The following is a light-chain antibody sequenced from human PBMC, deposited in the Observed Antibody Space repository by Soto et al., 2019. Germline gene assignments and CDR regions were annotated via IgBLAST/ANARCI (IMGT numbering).Light chain of an antibody. CDR1: SSDVGSYNL. J-gene: IGLJ3*02. CDR2: EVS. CDR3: CSYAGSSTWV. Sequence: QSALTQPASVSGSPGQSITISCTGTSSDVGSYNLVSWYQHHPGKAPKLMIYEVSKRPSGVSNRFSGSKSGNTASLTISGLQAEDEADYYCCSYAGSSTWVFGGGTKVTVL. V-gene: IGLV2-23*02.